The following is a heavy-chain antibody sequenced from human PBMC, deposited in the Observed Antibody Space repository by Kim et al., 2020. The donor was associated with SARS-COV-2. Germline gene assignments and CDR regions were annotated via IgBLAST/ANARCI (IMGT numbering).Heavy chain of an antibody. CDR3: ARGRTMVRGVIGMWFDP. J-gene: IGHJ5*02. V-gene: IGHV4-31*02. CDR2: IYYSGST. CDR1: SGGYY. D-gene: IGHD3-10*01. Sequence: SGGYYWSWIRQHPGKGLEWIGYIYYSGSTYYNPSLKSRVTISVDTSKNQFSLKLSSVTAADTAVYYCARGRTMVRGVIGMWFDPWGQGTLAT.